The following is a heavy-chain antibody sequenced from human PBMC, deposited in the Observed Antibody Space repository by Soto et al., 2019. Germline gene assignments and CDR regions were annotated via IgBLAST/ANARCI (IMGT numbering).Heavy chain of an antibody. CDR2: INQDGSEK. Sequence: VGSLRLSCAASGFTFSTYWMDWVLQTPGNGLECVANINQDGSEKNYVDSVKGRFTIYRDNAKNSLYFQMSSLTAEDSALYYCSRSLDSWGQGTMVTVSS. CDR1: GFTFSTYW. J-gene: IGHJ4*02. CDR3: SRSLDS. V-gene: IGHV3-7*01.